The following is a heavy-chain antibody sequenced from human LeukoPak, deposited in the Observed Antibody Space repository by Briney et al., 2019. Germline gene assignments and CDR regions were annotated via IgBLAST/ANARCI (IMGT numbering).Heavy chain of an antibody. J-gene: IGHJ4*02. CDR1: GLTFSNFG. D-gene: IGHD3-9*01. V-gene: IGHV3-30*18. Sequence: GGSLRLSCAAAGLTFSNFGMHWVRQAPGKGLEWVAVISYDGSNKYYADSVKGRFIISRDNSKNTLYLQMNSLRDEDTAVYYCAKDLSNGLLTLDYWGQGTLVTVSS. CDR2: ISYDGSNK. CDR3: AKDLSNGLLTLDY.